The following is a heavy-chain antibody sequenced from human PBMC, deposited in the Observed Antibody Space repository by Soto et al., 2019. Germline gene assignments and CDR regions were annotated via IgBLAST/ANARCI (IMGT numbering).Heavy chain of an antibody. D-gene: IGHD5-12*01. CDR1: GFTFSGSA. V-gene: IGHV3-73*01. CDR3: TRQGKGEMATITGYYYYGMDV. Sequence: PGGSLRLSCAASGFTFSGSAMHWVRQASGKGLEWVGRIRSKANSYATAYAASVKGRFTISRDDSKNTAYLQMNSLKTEDTAVYYCTRQGKGEMATITGYYYYGMDVWGQGNTVTVSS. J-gene: IGHJ6*02. CDR2: IRSKANSYAT.